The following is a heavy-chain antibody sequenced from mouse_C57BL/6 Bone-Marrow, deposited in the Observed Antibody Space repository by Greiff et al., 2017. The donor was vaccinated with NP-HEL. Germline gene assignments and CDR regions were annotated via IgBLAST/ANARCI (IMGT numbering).Heavy chain of an antibody. Sequence: VQLVESGSELRSPGSSVKLSCKDFDSEVFPIAYMSWVRQKPGHGFEWIGGILPSIGRTIYGEKFEDKATLDADTLSNTAYLELNSLTSEDSAIYYCARGDYYGSSYDWYFDVWGTGTTVTVSS. D-gene: IGHD1-1*01. CDR1: DSEVFPIAY. J-gene: IGHJ1*03. CDR3: ARGDYYGSSYDWYFDV. CDR2: ILPSIGRT. V-gene: IGHV15-2*01.